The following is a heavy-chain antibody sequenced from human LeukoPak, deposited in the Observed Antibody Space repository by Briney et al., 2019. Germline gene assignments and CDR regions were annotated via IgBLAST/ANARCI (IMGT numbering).Heavy chain of an antibody. Sequence: PGGSLRLSCAASGFTFDDYAMHWVRQGPGKGLVWVSRINEDGSSTSYAESVRGRFTISRDNGKNTLYLQMNSLRAEDTAVYYCTRDTFGARDSWGQGTLVTVSS. CDR1: GFTFDDYA. J-gene: IGHJ4*02. CDR3: TRDTFGARDS. V-gene: IGHV3-74*01. D-gene: IGHD3-10*01. CDR2: INEDGSST.